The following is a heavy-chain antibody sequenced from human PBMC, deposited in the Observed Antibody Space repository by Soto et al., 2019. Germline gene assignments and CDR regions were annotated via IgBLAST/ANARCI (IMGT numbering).Heavy chain of an antibody. J-gene: IGHJ6*02. Sequence: QVQLVESGAEVKKPGASVKVSCKASGYTFTNYGISWVRQAPGQGLEWMGWISGYNGNTKYAQKFQGRVTRTTDTPTNTAYMDLRSLRSDDPAVYYCARDREYYYDSSGNYYYHYGMDVWGQGTTVTVS. CDR1: GYTFTNYG. CDR3: ARDREYYYDSSGNYYYHYGMDV. V-gene: IGHV1-18*04. D-gene: IGHD3-22*01. CDR2: ISGYNGNT.